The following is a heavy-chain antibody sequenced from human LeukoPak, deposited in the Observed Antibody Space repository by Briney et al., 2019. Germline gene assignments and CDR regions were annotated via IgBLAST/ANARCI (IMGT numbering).Heavy chain of an antibody. CDR1: GGSISSYY. D-gene: IGHD4/OR15-4a*01. J-gene: IGHJ5*02. V-gene: IGHV4-4*07. CDR2: IYTRVRT. Sequence: SETLCPSSTVSGGSISSYYWSWIRQPAGKGLEWIGRIYTRVRTNYNPSLKSRVTISVDKSKKQFSLKLSSVTAADTAVYYCARGRVSSDYGFVWFVPWGEKPGHRVSS. CDR3: ARGRVSSDYGFVWFVP.